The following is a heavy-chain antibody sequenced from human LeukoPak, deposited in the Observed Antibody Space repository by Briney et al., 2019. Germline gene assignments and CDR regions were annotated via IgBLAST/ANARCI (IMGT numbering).Heavy chain of an antibody. CDR1: GGSFSGYY. CDR3: ARGDGEIVVVPAANYFDY. J-gene: IGHJ4*02. D-gene: IGHD2-2*01. Sequence: SETLSLTCAVYGGSFSGYYWSWIRQPPGKGLEWIGEINHSGSTNYNPSLKSRVTISVDTSKNQFSLKLSSVTAADTAVYYCARGDGEIVVVPAANYFDYWGQGTLVTVSS. V-gene: IGHV4-34*01. CDR2: INHSGST.